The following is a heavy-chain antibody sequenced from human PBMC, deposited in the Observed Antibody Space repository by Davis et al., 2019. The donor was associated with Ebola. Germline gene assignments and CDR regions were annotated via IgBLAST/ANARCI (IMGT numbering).Heavy chain of an antibody. V-gene: IGHV3-30*03. Sequence: GGSLRLSCAASGFTFSSYWMSWVRQAPGKGLEWVAVISYDGSNKYYADSVKGRFTISRDSAKNSLYLQMNSLRDEDTAVYYCARDRYGDYELDSWGQGTLVTVSS. CDR3: ARDRYGDYELDS. J-gene: IGHJ4*02. CDR1: GFTFSSYW. CDR2: ISYDGSNK. D-gene: IGHD4-17*01.